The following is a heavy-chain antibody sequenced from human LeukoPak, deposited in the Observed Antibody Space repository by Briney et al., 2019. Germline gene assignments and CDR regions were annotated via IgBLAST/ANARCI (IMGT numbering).Heavy chain of an antibody. Sequence: GGSLRLSCAASGFTLSNYDMHWVRQATGKGLEWVSRMGIVGDTYYSGSVKGRFTISRDNAKNSLYLQMNSLRAEDTAVYYCARGEMLAAAGLAVFDYWGQGTLVTVSS. J-gene: IGHJ4*02. CDR1: GFTLSNYD. CDR3: ARGEMLAAAGLAVFDY. V-gene: IGHV3-13*01. D-gene: IGHD6-13*01. CDR2: MGIVGDT.